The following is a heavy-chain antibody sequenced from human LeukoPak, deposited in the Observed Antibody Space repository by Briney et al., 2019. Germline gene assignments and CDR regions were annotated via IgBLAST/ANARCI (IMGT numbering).Heavy chain of an antibody. CDR1: GFTVSSSY. D-gene: IGHD4-17*01. Sequence: GGSLRLSCAASGFTVSSSYMSWVRQTPGKGLEWVSIIYSSGSTYYADSVKGRFTISRDNSKNTVYLQMNRLRAEDTAVYYCARVDYDGDYSFWGQGTLVTVSS. CDR2: IYSSGST. V-gene: IGHV3-66*01. J-gene: IGHJ4*02. CDR3: ARVDYDGDYSF.